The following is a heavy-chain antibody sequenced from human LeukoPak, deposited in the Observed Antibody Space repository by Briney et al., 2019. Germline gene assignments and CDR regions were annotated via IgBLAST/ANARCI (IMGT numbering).Heavy chain of an antibody. D-gene: IGHD5-18*01. Sequence: SVKVSCKASGGTFSSYAISWVRQAPGQGLEWMGGIIPIFGTANYAQKFQGRVTITADESTSTAYMELSSLRSEDTAVYYCARGPRRGYSYGVFDYWGQGTLATVSS. J-gene: IGHJ4*02. CDR1: GGTFSSYA. CDR2: IIPIFGTA. V-gene: IGHV1-69*13. CDR3: ARGPRRGYSYGVFDY.